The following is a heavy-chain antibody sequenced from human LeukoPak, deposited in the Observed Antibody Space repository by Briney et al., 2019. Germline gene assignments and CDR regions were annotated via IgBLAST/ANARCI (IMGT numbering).Heavy chain of an antibody. V-gene: IGHV4-39*01. Sequence: SETLSLTCTVSGGSISGRSYYWGWVRQPPGKGLEWIGTIYHSGSTYYNPSLKSRLIISVDTSKNQFSLKLSSVTAADTAVYYCARHFPGGSGYLYYFDYWGQGTLVTVSS. D-gene: IGHD3-3*01. CDR3: ARHFPGGSGYLYYFDY. CDR2: IYHSGST. J-gene: IGHJ4*02. CDR1: GGSISGRSYY.